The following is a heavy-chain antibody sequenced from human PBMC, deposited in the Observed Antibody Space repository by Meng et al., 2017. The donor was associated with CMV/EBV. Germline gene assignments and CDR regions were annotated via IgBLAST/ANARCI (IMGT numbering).Heavy chain of an antibody. Sequence: SETLSLTCTVSGYSISSGYYWGWIRRPPGKGLEWIGSIYHSGSTYYNPSLKSRVTISVDTSKNQFSLKLSSVTAADTAVYYCAREMGQEVYDWGVFYYYGMDVWGQGTTVTVSS. J-gene: IGHJ6*02. CDR3: AREMGQEVYDWGVFYYYGMDV. CDR1: GYSISSGYY. D-gene: IGHD3-9*01. V-gene: IGHV4-38-2*02. CDR2: IYHSGST.